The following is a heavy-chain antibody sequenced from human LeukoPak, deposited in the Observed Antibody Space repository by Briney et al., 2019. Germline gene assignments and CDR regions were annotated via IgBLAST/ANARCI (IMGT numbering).Heavy chain of an antibody. CDR2: IKQDGSEK. V-gene: IGHV3-7*03. CDR1: GFTFTNYW. Sequence: GGSLRLSCAASGFTFTNYWMTWVRQAPGKGLEWVANIKQDGSEKNYVDSVKGRFTISRDNAKNSLYLQMNSLRADDTAVYYCARNLFSDYWGQGTLVTVSS. CDR3: ARNLFSDY. J-gene: IGHJ4*02.